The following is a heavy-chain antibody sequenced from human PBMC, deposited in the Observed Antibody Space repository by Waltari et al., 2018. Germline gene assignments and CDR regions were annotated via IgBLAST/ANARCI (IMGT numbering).Heavy chain of an antibody. Sequence: QVQLVQSGAEVKKPGASVKVSCKASGYTFTSYGISWVRPAPGQGLEWMGWISAYNGNTNYAQKLQGRVTMTTDTSTSTAYMELRSLRSDDTATYYCARTLLYYYDSSGLADVYGMDVWGQGTTVTVSS. CDR1: GYTFTSYG. CDR3: ARTLLYYYDSSGLADVYGMDV. D-gene: IGHD3-22*01. V-gene: IGHV1-18*01. CDR2: ISAYNGNT. J-gene: IGHJ6*02.